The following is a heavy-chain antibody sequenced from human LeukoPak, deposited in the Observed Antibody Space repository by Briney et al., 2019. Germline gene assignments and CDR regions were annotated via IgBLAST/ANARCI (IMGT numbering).Heavy chain of an antibody. CDR2: IYYSGST. J-gene: IGHJ1*01. V-gene: IGHV4-59*01. CDR3: ARDYCSSTSCYGDSRYFQH. D-gene: IGHD2-2*01. Sequence: PSETLSLTCTVSGGSISSYYWSWIRQPPGKGLEWIGYIYYSGSTNYNPSLKSRVTISVDTSKNQFSLKLSSVTAADTAVYCCARDYCSSTSCYGDSRYFQHWGQGTLVTVSS. CDR1: GGSISSYY.